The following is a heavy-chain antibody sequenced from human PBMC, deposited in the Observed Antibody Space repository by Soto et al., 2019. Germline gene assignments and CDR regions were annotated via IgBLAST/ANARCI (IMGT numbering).Heavy chain of an antibody. J-gene: IGHJ6*02. Sequence: GVSLRLSCAASGFTFSTFEMNWVRQAPGKGLEWISYISSRGITVYYADSVKGRFSISRDNAKNSLYLQMNSLRAEDTAVYYCARAYSNDYYYYGMDVWGQGTTVTASS. CDR1: GFTFSTFE. CDR3: ARAYSNDYYYYGMDV. V-gene: IGHV3-48*03. D-gene: IGHD4-4*01. CDR2: ISSRGITV.